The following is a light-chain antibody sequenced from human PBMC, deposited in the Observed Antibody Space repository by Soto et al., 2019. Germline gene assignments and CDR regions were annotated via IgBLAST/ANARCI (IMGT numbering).Light chain of an antibody. Sequence: DIQMTQSASSLTASVGDTVTISFPASQDISKYLNWFQQKPGTAPNLLIYDVFNVETGVPSRLSGRGSGTDFTLIISNLQPEDFATYYSQQYDQLPITFGGGTKVDI. CDR1: QDISKY. V-gene: IGKV1-33*01. CDR2: DVF. CDR3: QQYDQLPIT. J-gene: IGKJ4*01.